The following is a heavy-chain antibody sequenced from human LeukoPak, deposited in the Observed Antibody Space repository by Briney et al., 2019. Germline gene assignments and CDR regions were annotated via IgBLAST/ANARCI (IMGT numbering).Heavy chain of an antibody. D-gene: IGHD3-22*01. CDR1: GFTFSSYA. V-gene: IGHV3-23*01. CDR2: TSGSGGST. CDR3: ANYYYDSSGYYYVSY. Sequence: PGGSLRLSCAASGFTFSSYAMSWVRQAPGKGLEWVSATSGSGGSTYYADSVKGRFTISRDNSKNTLYLQMNSLRAEDTAVYYCANYYYDSSGYYYVSYWGQGTLVTVSS. J-gene: IGHJ4*02.